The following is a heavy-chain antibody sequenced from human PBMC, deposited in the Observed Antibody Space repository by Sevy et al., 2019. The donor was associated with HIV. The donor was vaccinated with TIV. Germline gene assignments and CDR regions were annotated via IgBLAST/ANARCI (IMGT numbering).Heavy chain of an antibody. CDR3: AREVGLDS. CDR2: IRPDGSDK. V-gene: IGHV3-7*01. J-gene: IGHJ4*02. D-gene: IGHD1-26*01. CDR1: GFTFSPYW. Sequence: GGSLRLSCAASGFTFSPYWMTWVRQAPGKGLEWVANIRPDGSDKYYVDSVKGRFTISRDNAKNSLYLQMNSLRADDTAMYYCAREVGLDSWGQGALVTVSS.